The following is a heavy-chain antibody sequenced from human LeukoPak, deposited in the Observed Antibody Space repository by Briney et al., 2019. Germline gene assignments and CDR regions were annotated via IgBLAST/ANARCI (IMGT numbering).Heavy chain of an antibody. V-gene: IGHV3-74*01. J-gene: IGHJ4*02. D-gene: IGHD2-15*01. Sequence: GGSLRLSCAASGFTFSNYWMHWVRQAPGQGLVWVSRITSDGCITTYADSVKGRFTISRDNAKNTLYLQMNSLRAEDGAMYYCARDGSLPDYWGQGTLVTVSS. CDR2: ITSDGCIT. CDR1: GFTFSNYW. CDR3: ARDGSLPDY.